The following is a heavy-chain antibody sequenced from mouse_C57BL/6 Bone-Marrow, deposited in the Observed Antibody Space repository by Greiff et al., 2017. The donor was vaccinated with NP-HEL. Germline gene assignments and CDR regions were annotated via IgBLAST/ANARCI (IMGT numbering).Heavy chain of an antibody. V-gene: IGHV1-81*01. J-gene: IGHJ4*01. D-gene: IGHD1-1*01. CDR2: IYPRSGNT. Sequence: VKLVESGAELARPGASVKLSCKASVYTFTSYGISWVKQRTGQGLEWIGEIYPRSGNTYYNEKFKGKATLTADKSSSTAYMELRSLTSEDSAVYFCARYLYYGVAMDYWGQGTSVTVSS. CDR1: VYTFTSYG. CDR3: ARYLYYGVAMDY.